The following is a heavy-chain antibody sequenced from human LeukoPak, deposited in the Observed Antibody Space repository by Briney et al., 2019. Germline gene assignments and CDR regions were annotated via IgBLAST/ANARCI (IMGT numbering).Heavy chain of an antibody. CDR2: SYYSGST. J-gene: IGHJ4*02. D-gene: IGHD6-19*01. V-gene: IGHV4-59*01. Sequence: PSETLSLTCTVSGGSISSYYWSWIRQPPGKGLEWIGYSYYSGSTNYNPSLKSRVTISVDTSKNQFSLKLSPVTAADTAVYYCARVNYSSGWYYFDYWGQGTLVTVSS. CDR3: ARVNYSSGWYYFDY. CDR1: GGSISSYY.